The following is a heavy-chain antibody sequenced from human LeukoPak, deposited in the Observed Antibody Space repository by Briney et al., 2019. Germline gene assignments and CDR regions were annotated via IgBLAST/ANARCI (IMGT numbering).Heavy chain of an antibody. CDR3: ARRIAAAAAPYYFDY. V-gene: IGHV3-23*01. CDR1: KFNTDA. Sequence: GGSLRLSCAASKFNTDAMSWVRQAPGKGLAWVSLISGSGRTYYADSVKGRFAISRDNAKNTLYLQMNSLRAEDTAVYYCARRIAAAAAPYYFDYWGQGTLVTVSS. D-gene: IGHD6-13*01. J-gene: IGHJ4*02. CDR2: ISGSGRT.